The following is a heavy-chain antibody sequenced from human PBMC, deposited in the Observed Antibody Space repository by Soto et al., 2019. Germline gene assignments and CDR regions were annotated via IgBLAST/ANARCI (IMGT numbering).Heavy chain of an antibody. CDR3: ARDEYDFSSGSYYYDMEV. CDR1: GVSVIADRHY. V-gene: IGHV4-61*01. J-gene: IGHJ6*02. CDR2: IYYTGST. Sequence: PAETLSLTCTVSGVSVIADRHYWSWIRQTPGKGLEWIGYIYYTGSTNYNPSLKGRVTMSVDTSRDQVSLRLRSVTRADTAVYYCARDEYDFSSGSYYYDMEVWGQGTKVTVSS. D-gene: IGHD3-3*01.